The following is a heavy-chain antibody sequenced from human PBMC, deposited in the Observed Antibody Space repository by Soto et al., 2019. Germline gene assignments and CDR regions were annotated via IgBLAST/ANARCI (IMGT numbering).Heavy chain of an antibody. Sequence: QVQLVQSGPEVKKPGTSVKVSCKASGFTFSTSAMQWVRQARGQHLEWMGWIVVGSGNTNYAQKFQERVTITRDMSTSTVYMELRSLRSEDTAVYYCVADEVDYYDSSGYYYLDYWGQGTLVSVSS. D-gene: IGHD3-22*01. J-gene: IGHJ4*02. V-gene: IGHV1-58*02. CDR2: IVVGSGNT. CDR3: VADEVDYYDSSGYYYLDY. CDR1: GFTFSTSA.